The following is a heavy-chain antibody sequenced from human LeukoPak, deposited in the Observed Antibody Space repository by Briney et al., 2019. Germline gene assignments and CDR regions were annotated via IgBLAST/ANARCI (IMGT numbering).Heavy chain of an antibody. J-gene: IGHJ4*02. CDR2: ISSTSTYI. CDR1: GFTFSDHS. V-gene: IGHV3-21*01. Sequence: GGSLRLSCAASGFTFSDHSMSWVRQAPGKGLEWVSSISSTSTYIYYADSVKGRFTISRDNAKNSLYLQMDSLRAEDTAVYYCARDFESSSSWSFDYWGQGTLVTISS. CDR3: ARDFESSSSWSFDY. D-gene: IGHD6-6*01.